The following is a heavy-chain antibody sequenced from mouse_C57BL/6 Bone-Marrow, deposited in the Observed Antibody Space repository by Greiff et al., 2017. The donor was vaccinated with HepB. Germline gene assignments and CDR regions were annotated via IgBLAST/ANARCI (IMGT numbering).Heavy chain of an antibody. CDR2: IWSDGST. CDR3: ARHYYSNYIYAMDY. D-gene: IGHD2-5*01. CDR1: GFSLTSYG. Sequence: VKLVESGPGLVAPSQSLSITCTVSGFSLTSYGVHWVRQPPGKGLEWLVVIWSDGSTTYNSALKSRLSISQDNSKSQVFLKMNSLQTDDTAMYYCARHYYSNYIYAMDYWGQGTSVTVSS. V-gene: IGHV2-6-1*01. J-gene: IGHJ4*01.